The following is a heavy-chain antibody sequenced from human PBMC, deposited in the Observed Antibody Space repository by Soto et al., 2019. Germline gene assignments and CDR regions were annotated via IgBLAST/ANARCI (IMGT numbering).Heavy chain of an antibody. D-gene: IGHD3-22*01. CDR1: GFTFTFYA. Sequence: GGSLRLSCAASGFTFTFYAMSWVRQAPGKGLQWVSGITGSGGITYYADSVKDRFTISRDNSKNTLYLQMNSLRAEDTAVYYCAKEEDSGGYKGFSFDFWGQGVLVTVSS. J-gene: IGHJ4*02. CDR3: AKEEDSGGYKGFSFDF. V-gene: IGHV3-23*01. CDR2: ITGSGGIT.